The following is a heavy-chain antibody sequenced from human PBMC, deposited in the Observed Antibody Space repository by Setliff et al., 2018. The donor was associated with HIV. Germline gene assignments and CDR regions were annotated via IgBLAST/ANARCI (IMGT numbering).Heavy chain of an antibody. CDR1: GYIFSSYA. D-gene: IGHD3-9*01. Sequence: ASVKVSCKASGYIFSSYAFHWVRQAPGQGLEWMGRISAHNGNTNYAQKFQGRVTMTTDTPSSTAYMELRSLKSDDTAVYYCASHNREAADDLLTAYYNYYYYTDVWGKGTTVTVSS. CDR2: ISAHNGNT. CDR3: ASHNREAADDLLTAYYNYYYYTDV. J-gene: IGHJ6*03. V-gene: IGHV1-18*01.